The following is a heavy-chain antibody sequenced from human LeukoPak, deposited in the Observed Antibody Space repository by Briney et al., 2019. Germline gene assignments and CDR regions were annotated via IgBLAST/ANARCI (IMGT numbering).Heavy chain of an antibody. D-gene: IGHD1-26*01. Sequence: ASVKVFCKASGYTFTSYGISWVRQAPGQGLEWVGWISAYNGNTNYAQKLQGRVTMTTDTSTSTAYMELRSLRSDDTAVYYCARDRTYSGSYYSGYWGQGTLVTVPS. CDR3: ARDRTYSGSYYSGY. J-gene: IGHJ4*02. CDR2: ISAYNGNT. V-gene: IGHV1-18*01. CDR1: GYTFTSYG.